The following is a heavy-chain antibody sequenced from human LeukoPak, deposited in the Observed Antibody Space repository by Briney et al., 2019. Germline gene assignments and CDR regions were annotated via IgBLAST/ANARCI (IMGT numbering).Heavy chain of an antibody. J-gene: IGHJ3*02. D-gene: IGHD5-12*01. CDR1: GGSISSYY. CDR2: IYTSGST. V-gene: IGHV4-4*07. Sequence: SETLSLTCTVSGGSISSYYWSWIRQPAGKGVEWIGRIYTSGSTNYNPSLKSRVTMSVDTSKNQFSLKLSSVTAADTAVYYCATDVEAIDAFDIWGQGTMVTVSS. CDR3: ATDVEAIDAFDI.